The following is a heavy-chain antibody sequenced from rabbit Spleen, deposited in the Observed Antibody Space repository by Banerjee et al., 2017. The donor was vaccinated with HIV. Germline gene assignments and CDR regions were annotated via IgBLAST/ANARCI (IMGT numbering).Heavy chain of an antibody. V-gene: IGHV1S45*01. D-gene: IGHD8-1*01. CDR1: GVSLNDKDV. Sequence: EQLEESGGGLVKPEGSLTLTCKASGVSLNDKDVMCWVRQAPGKGLEWIACINIVTGKSVYASWAKGRFIMSRTSSTTVTLQMTSLTVADTATYFCAADDAGTSFSTYGMDLWGQGTLVTVS. CDR3: AADDAGTSFSTYGMDL. J-gene: IGHJ3*01. CDR2: INIVTGKS.